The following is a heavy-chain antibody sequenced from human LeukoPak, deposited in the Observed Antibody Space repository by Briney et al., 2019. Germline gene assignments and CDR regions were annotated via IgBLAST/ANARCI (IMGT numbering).Heavy chain of an antibody. Sequence: SVKVSCKASGGTFSSYAISWVRQAPGQGLEWMGRIIPIFGIANYAQKFQGRVTITADKSTRTAYMELSSLRSEDTAVYYCASGGRDGYNGDYWGQGTLVTVSS. V-gene: IGHV1-69*04. CDR2: IIPIFGIA. CDR1: GGTFSSYA. D-gene: IGHD5-24*01. CDR3: ASGGRDGYNGDY. J-gene: IGHJ4*02.